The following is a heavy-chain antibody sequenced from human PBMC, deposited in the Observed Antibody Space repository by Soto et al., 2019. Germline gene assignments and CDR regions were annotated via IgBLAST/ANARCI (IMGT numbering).Heavy chain of an antibody. V-gene: IGHV3-33*01. CDR1: GSTFSSYG. Sequence: GGSLRLSCAASGSTFSSYGMHWVRQAPGKGLEWVAVIWYDGSNKYYADSVKGRFTISRDNSKNTLYLQMNSLRAEDTAVYYCARDQIAAAGTDYYYGMDVWGHGTTVTVSS. CDR2: IWYDGSNK. D-gene: IGHD6-13*01. J-gene: IGHJ6*02. CDR3: ARDQIAAAGTDYYYGMDV.